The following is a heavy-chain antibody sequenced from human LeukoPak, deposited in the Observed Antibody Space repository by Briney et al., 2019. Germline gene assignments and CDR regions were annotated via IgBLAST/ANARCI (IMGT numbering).Heavy chain of an antibody. CDR3: ARSYDFWSGPPFDP. CDR1: GYTFTGHY. V-gene: IGHV1-2*02. Sequence: GASVKVSCKASGYTFTGHYMHWVRQAPGQGLEWMGWINPNSGGTKYAQKFQGRVTLTRDTSISTAYMELSRLRCDDTAVYYCARSYDFWSGPPFDPWGQGTLVTVSS. CDR2: INPNSGGT. J-gene: IGHJ5*02. D-gene: IGHD3-3*01.